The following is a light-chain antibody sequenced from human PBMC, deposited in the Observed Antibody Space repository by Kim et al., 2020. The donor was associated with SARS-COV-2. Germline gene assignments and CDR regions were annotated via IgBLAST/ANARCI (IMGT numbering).Light chain of an antibody. CDR3: SSYTSSSTRV. CDR1: SSDVGGYNY. CDR2: DVS. V-gene: IGLV2-14*03. J-gene: IGLJ3*02. Sequence: GQSITTSSTATSSDVGGYNYVSWYQQHPGKAPKLMIYDVSNRPSGVSNRFSGSKSGNTASLTISGLQAEDEADYYCSSYTSSSTRVFGGGTQLTV.